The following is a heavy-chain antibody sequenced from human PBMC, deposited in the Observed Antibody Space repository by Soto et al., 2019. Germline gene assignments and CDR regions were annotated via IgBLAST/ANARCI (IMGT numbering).Heavy chain of an antibody. V-gene: IGHV3-48*02. CDR1: GFTFSSHA. D-gene: IGHD3-16*01. CDR2: IHSIRSII. CDR3: ARDARNADYDY. J-gene: IGHJ4*02. Sequence: EVQLVESGGGLVQPGGSLRLSCAVSGFTFSSHAMNWVRQAPGKGLEWVAYIHSIRSIIYYADSVKGRFTISRDNAKNSLYLPMDSLRDEGTAVYYCARDARNADYDYWGQGTLVTVSS.